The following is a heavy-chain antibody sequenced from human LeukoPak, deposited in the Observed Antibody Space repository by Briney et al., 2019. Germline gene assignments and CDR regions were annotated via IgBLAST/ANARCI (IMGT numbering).Heavy chain of an antibody. J-gene: IGHJ4*02. D-gene: IGHD6-6*01. Sequence: ASVKVSCKASGYTFTGYYMHWVRQAPGQGLEWMGWINPNSGGTNYAQKFQGRVTMTRDTSISTAYMELSRLRSDDTAVYYCARGGSRGGSSSFPEIHFDYWGQGTLVTVSS. V-gene: IGHV1-2*02. CDR2: INPNSGGT. CDR1: GYTFTGYY. CDR3: ARGGSRGGSSSFPEIHFDY.